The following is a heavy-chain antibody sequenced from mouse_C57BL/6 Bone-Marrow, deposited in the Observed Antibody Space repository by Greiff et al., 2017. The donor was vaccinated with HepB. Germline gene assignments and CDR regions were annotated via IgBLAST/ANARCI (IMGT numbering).Heavy chain of an antibody. Sequence: EVHLVESGGGLVQPGGSLSLSCAASGFTFTDYYMSWVRQPPGKALEWLGFIRNKANGYTTEYSASVKGRFTISRDNSQSILYLQMNALRAEDSATYYCARSLGLLQAYWGQGTLVTVST. CDR3: ARSLGLLQAY. CDR1: GFTFTDYY. V-gene: IGHV7-3*01. J-gene: IGHJ3*01. CDR2: IRNKANGYTT. D-gene: IGHD2-3*01.